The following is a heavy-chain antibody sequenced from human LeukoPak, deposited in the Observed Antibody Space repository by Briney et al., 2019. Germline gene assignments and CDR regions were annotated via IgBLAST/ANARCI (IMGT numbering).Heavy chain of an antibody. CDR2: ISSSGTTI. Sequence: GGSLRLSCAASGFTFSSYEMNWVRQAPGKGLEWVSYISSSGTTIYYADSVKGRFTISRDNAKNSLYLQMNSLRAEDTAVYYCARSPAGANYYLDVWGKGTTVTISS. D-gene: IGHD1-14*01. CDR1: GFTFSSYE. V-gene: IGHV3-48*03. CDR3: ARSPAGANYYLDV. J-gene: IGHJ6*03.